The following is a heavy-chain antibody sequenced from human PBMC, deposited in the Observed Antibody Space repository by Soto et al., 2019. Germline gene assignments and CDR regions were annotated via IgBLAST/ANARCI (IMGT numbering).Heavy chain of an antibody. J-gene: IGHJ4*01. Sequence: PSQTLSLTCVISGDTVSSNSAAWNWIRQSPSRGLEWLGRTYYRSSWYDDYAISVKSRVSINPDTSKNQFSLQLNSVTPEDTAVNYCARELGVEVVFDSWGHGTLVTVSS. CDR3: ARELGVEVVFDS. CDR2: TYYRSSWYD. D-gene: IGHD2-15*01. V-gene: IGHV6-1*01. CDR1: GDTVSSNSAA.